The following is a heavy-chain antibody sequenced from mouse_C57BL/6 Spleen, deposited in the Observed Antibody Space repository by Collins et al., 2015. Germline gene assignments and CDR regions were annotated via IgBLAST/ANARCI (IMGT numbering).Heavy chain of an antibody. J-gene: IGHJ2*01. CDR1: GFNIKDDF. CDR3: TTGYK. CDR2: IDPENGDT. V-gene: IGHV14-4*01. Sequence: ASGFNIKDDFVHWVKQRPEKGLDWIGWIDPENGDTEFASKFQGKATITIDTSSNTAYLQLSSLTSEDTAVYYCTTGYKWGQGTTLTVSS. D-gene: IGHD2-2*01.